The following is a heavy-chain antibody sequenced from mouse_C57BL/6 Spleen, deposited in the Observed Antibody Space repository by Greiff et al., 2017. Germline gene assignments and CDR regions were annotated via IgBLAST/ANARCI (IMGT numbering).Heavy chain of an antibody. J-gene: IGHJ2*01. CDR3: ARSKPYVDY. V-gene: IGHV1-82*01. CDR1: GYAFRSSW. Sequence: VQLQQSGPELVKPGASVKISCKASGYAFRSSWMNWVKPRPGKGLAWIGRMYPGDGDTNYNGKFKGKATLTADKSSITAYMQLSSLTSEDSAVYFCARSKPYVDYWGQGTTRTVSS. CDR2: MYPGDGDT.